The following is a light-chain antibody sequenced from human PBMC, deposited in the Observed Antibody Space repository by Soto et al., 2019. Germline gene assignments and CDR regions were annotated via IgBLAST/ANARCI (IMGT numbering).Light chain of an antibody. Sequence: EIVLTQSPGTLSLSPGERATLSCRASQSVSSSYLAWYQQKPGQAPRLLIYGASSRATGIPDRFSGSGSGTDFILTISRLEPEDFAVYYCQQSPGLTFGGGTKVEIK. CDR2: GAS. V-gene: IGKV3-20*01. CDR3: QQSPGLT. J-gene: IGKJ4*01. CDR1: QSVSSSY.